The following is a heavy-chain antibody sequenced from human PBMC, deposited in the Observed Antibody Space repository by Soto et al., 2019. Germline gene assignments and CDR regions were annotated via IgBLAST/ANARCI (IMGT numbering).Heavy chain of an antibody. CDR3: ARPPVSAAMGHYFDS. CDR1: GFTFRSFG. D-gene: IGHD2-2*01. Sequence: QVQLVESGGGVVQPGGSLRLSCAASGFTFRSFGLHWVRQAPGKGLQWLAVISYDGSNKFYSESLKGRFAISRDNSKNTLYLQMNSLIPEDSAVYYCARPPVSAAMGHYFDSWGQGTLVTVSS. V-gene: IGHV3-33*05. J-gene: IGHJ4*02. CDR2: ISYDGSNK.